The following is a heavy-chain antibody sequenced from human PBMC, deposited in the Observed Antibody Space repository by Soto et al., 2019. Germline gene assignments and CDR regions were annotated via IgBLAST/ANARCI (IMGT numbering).Heavy chain of an antibody. J-gene: IGHJ3*02. CDR1: GFSFSSYS. CDR3: ARDRLYAFDI. CDR2: IGSRSETI. V-gene: IGHV3-48*02. Sequence: GXSLRLSCAASGFSFSSYSLNWFRQAPGKGLEWVSYIGSRSETIHYADSVKGRFTISRDNAKNSLVLQMNNLRDDDTAVYYCARDRLYAFDIWGQGTMVTVSS.